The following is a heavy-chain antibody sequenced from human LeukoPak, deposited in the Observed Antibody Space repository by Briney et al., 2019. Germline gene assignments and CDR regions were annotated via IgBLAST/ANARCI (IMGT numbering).Heavy chain of an antibody. Sequence: GGSLRLSCSASGFGFSSYEMNWVRQAPGKGLEWVSYISGSGSTIYYSDSVKGRFTISRDNAKNSLYPQMNSLRDADTAVYYAVGQYGFDIWGQGTMVTVSS. CDR1: GFGFSSYE. CDR2: ISGSGSTI. V-gene: IGHV3-48*03. CDR3: VGQYGFDI. J-gene: IGHJ3*02.